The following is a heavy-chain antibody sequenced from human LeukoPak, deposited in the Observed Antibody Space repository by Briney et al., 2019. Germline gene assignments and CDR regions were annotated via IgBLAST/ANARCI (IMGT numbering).Heavy chain of an antibody. Sequence: PGRSLRLSCAASGLTFSSYAMHWVRQAPGKGLEWVAVISYDGSNKYYADSVKGRFTISRDNSKNTLYLQMNSLRAEDTAVYYCASHLDIVVVPAANGPFAFDIWGQGTMVTVSS. CDR2: ISYDGSNK. D-gene: IGHD2-2*01. CDR3: ASHLDIVVVPAANGPFAFDI. J-gene: IGHJ3*02. V-gene: IGHV3-30-3*01. CDR1: GLTFSSYA.